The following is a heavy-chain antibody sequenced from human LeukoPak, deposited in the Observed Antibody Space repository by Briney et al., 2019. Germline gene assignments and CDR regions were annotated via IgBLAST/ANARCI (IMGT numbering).Heavy chain of an antibody. J-gene: IGHJ5*02. CDR3: AKGYYFVSSGYYRSWFDL. V-gene: IGHV3-74*01. D-gene: IGHD3-22*01. Sequence: GGSLRLSCAASGFTFTNYWMHWARQAPGKGLVWVSRINSDGSTTTYADSVKGRFTISRDNAKNTLYLQMNSLRAEDTDGYYCAKGYYFVSSGYYRSWFDLWGQGTLVTVSS. CDR1: GFTFTNYW. CDR2: INSDGSTT.